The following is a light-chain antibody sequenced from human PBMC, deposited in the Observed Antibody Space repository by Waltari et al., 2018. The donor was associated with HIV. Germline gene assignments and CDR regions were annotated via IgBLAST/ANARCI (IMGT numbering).Light chain of an antibody. CDR1: SSNIGAGHD. V-gene: IGLV1-40*01. CDR2: GDN. CDR3: HCTDSSLMGPVV. J-gene: IGLJ2*01. Sequence: QSVLTQPPSVSGAPGQRVTISCTGNSSNIGAGHDVHWYRQLPGTAPKFLISGDNFRPSGVPDRFSGSKSGTSASLVRPGLQADDEAVYYCHCTDSSLMGPVVFGGGTKLTVL.